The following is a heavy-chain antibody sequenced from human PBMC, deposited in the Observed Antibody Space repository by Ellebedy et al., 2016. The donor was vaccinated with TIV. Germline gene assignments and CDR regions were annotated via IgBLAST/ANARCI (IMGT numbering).Heavy chain of an antibody. CDR2: ISHTGSRT. CDR1: GFTFNSYA. D-gene: IGHD3-22*01. Sequence: PGGSLRLSCAASGFTFNSYAMSWVLQAPGKGLEWVSTISHTGSRTYYANSVEGRFIISRDNSKRTLYLQMNSLRAEDTAVYYCAKGRGGGSDSSAPRYYFDYWGLGALVTVSS. V-gene: IGHV3-23*01. J-gene: IGHJ4*02. CDR3: AKGRGGGSDSSAPRYYFDY.